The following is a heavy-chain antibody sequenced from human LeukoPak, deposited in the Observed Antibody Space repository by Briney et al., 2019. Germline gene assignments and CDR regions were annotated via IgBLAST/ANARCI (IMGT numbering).Heavy chain of an antibody. Sequence: SETLSLTCTVSGGSISSYYWSWIRQPAGKGLEWIGRIYTSGSTNYNPSLKSRVTMSVDTSKNQFSLKLSSVTAADTAVYYCARDDPYYDILTGYYENYYYYMDVWGKGTTVTVSS. CDR2: IYTSGST. V-gene: IGHV4-4*07. J-gene: IGHJ6*03. CDR3: ARDDPYYDILTGYYENYYYYMDV. CDR1: GGSISSYY. D-gene: IGHD3-9*01.